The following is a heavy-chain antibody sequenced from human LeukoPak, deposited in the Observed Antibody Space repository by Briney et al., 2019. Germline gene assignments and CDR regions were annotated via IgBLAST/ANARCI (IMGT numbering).Heavy chain of an antibody. D-gene: IGHD6-13*01. V-gene: IGHV1-8*01. Sequence: ASVKVSCKASGYTFTSYDINWVRQATGQGLEWMGWMNPNSGNTGYAQKFQGRVTMTRNTSISTAYMKLSSLRSEDTAVYYCARGRRSSSWNKLTPWGQGTLVTVSS. CDR2: MNPNSGNT. CDR3: ARGRRSSSWNKLTP. J-gene: IGHJ5*02. CDR1: GYTFTSYD.